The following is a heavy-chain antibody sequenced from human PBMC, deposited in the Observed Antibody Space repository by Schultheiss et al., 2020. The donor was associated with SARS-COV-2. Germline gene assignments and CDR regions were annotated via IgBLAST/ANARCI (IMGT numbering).Heavy chain of an antibody. J-gene: IGHJ4*02. CDR1: GGSISSSSYY. D-gene: IGHD2-2*01. CDR3: ARGAKYCSSTSCYSWFFRYYFDY. Sequence: SQTLSLTCTVSGGSISSSSYYWSWIRQPPGKGLEWIGYIYYSGSTNYNPSLKSRVTISVDTSKNQFSLKLSSVTAADTAVYYCARGAKYCSSTSCYSWFFRYYFDYWGQGTLVTVSS. CDR2: IYYSGST. V-gene: IGHV4-61*05.